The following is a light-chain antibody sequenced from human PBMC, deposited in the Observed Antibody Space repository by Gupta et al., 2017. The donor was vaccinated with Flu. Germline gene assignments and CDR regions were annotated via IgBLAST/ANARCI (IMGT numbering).Light chain of an antibody. V-gene: IGKV3-15*01. CDR2: DAS. J-gene: IGKJ2*03. CDR3: QQDYDWAYS. Sequence: PTTPSVSPGERASLSCRSSHSLSSNFAWYQQKPGRTPRLLIYDASAWATGIPDRFSGSGSGTEFTLTISSLQSEDFAVYFCQQDYDWAYSFGRGTGLEMK. CDR1: HSLSSN.